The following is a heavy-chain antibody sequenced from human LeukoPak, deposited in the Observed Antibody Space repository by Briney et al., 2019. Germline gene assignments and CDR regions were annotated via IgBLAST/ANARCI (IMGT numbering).Heavy chain of an antibody. CDR2: ISGSGGST. J-gene: IGHJ3*02. D-gene: IGHD3-10*01. CDR3: ARVASYQVSGRGAFDI. Sequence: GGSLRLSCAASGFTVSSYAMSWVRQAPGKGLEWVSAISGSGGSTYYAASGKGRFTISRDTCKNTLYLQMNRLRDQDTAVYYCARVASYQVSGRGAFDIWGQGTMVTVAS. V-gene: IGHV3-23*01. CDR1: GFTVSSYA.